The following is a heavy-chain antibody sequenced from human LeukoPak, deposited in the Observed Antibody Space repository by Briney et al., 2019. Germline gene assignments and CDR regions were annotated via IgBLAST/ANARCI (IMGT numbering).Heavy chain of an antibody. J-gene: IGHJ4*02. CDR3: ATMVRGARFYY. CDR1: GGSISSFY. D-gene: IGHD3-10*01. V-gene: IGHV4-59*08. CDR2: ISDTGST. Sequence: PSETLSLTCTVSGGSISSFYWTWIRQPPGKGLELIGYISDTGSTDYNPSLKGRLTMSIDTSKSQFSLRLNSVTAADTALYCCATMVRGARFYYWGQGTLVTVSS.